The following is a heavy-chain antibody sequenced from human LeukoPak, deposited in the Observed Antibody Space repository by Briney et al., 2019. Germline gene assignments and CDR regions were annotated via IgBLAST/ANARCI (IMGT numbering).Heavy chain of an antibody. Sequence: PGGSLRLSCALSGCTFSTYGLHWVRQAPGKGLERVAFIRFDGSNKYYADSVKGRFTISRDNSKNTLYLQMNSLRAEDTAVYYCAKNIEYSSSTGVWTYYYYMDVWGKGTTVTVSS. CDR3: AKNIEYSSSTGVWTYYYYMDV. J-gene: IGHJ6*03. CDR1: GCTFSTYG. V-gene: IGHV3-30*02. CDR2: IRFDGSNK. D-gene: IGHD6-6*01.